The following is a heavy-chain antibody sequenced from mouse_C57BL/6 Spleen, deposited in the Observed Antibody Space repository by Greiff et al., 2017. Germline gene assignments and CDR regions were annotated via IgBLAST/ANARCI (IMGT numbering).Heavy chain of an antibody. Sequence: VQLQQSGAELVRPGASVKLSCTASGFNIKDYYMHWVKQRPEQGLEWIGRIDPGDGDTEYATKFQGKATMTADTSSNTAYLQLSSLTSEDTAVYYCTTLKAKLGLAMDYWGQGTSVTVSS. J-gene: IGHJ4*01. CDR3: TTLKAKLGLAMDY. CDR1: GFNIKDYY. D-gene: IGHD4-1*01. V-gene: IGHV14-1*01. CDR2: IDPGDGDT.